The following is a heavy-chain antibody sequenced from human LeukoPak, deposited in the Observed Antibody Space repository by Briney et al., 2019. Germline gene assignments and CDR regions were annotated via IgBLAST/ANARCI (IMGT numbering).Heavy chain of an antibody. CDR1: GYTFTGYY. D-gene: IGHD3-10*01. V-gene: IGHV1-2*02. J-gene: IGHJ5*02. CDR3: ARGFPRFRVLNNWFDP. Sequence: ASVKVSCKASGYTFTGYYMHWVRQAPGQGLEWMGWINPNSGGTNYAQKFQGRVTMTRDTSISTAYMELSRLRSDDTAVYYCARGFPRFRVLNNWFDPWGQGTLVTVSS. CDR2: INPNSGGT.